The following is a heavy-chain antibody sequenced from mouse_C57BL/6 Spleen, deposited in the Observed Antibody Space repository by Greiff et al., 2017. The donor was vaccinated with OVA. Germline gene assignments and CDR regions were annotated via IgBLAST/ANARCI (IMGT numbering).Heavy chain of an antibody. CDR3: ARDCAMDY. CDR2: ISYDGSN. J-gene: IGHJ4*01. CDR1: GYSITSGYY. V-gene: IGHV3-6*01. Sequence: EVQLQQSGPGLVKPSQSLSLTCSVTGYSITSGYYWNWIRQFPGNKLEWMGYISYDGSNNYNPSLKNRISITRDTSKNQFFLKLNSVTTEDTATYYCARDCAMDYWGQGTSVTVSS.